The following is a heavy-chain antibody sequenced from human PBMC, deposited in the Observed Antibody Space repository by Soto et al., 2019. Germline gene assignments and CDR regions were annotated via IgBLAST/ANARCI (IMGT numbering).Heavy chain of an antibody. V-gene: IGHV3-72*01. CDR3: ARVSLVGPSGGRYFDY. Sequence: EVQLVESGGGLVQPGGSLRLSCAASGFTFSAHYMDWVRQAPGKGLEWVGRIKNKANSYTTEYAASVEGRFTTSREDSRNSLYLQMNSLKTEDTAVYYCARVSLVGPSGGRYFDYWGQGSQVAVSS. CDR1: GFTFSAHY. D-gene: IGHD1-26*01. J-gene: IGHJ4*02. CDR2: IKNKANSYTT.